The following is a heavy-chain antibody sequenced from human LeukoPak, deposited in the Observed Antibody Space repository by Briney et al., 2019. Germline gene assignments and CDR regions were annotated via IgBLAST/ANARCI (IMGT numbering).Heavy chain of an antibody. J-gene: IGHJ4*02. CDR1: GGSINSYY. CDR2: IYYRGST. D-gene: IGHD4-17*01. V-gene: IGHV4-59*01. Sequence: SETLSLTRTVSGGSINSYYCSWIRQPPGKGLEWIGYIYYRGSTNYNPSLKSRVTFSVDTSKNQFSLKLNSVTAADTAVYYCARGGDYGDLRYFDYWGQGTLVTVSS. CDR3: ARGGDYGDLRYFDY.